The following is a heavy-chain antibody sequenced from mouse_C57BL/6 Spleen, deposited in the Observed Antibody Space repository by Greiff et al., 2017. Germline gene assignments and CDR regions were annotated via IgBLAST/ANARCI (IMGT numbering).Heavy chain of an antibody. Sequence: EVKLVESEGGLVQPGSSMKLSCTASGFTFSDYYMAWVRQVPEKGLEWVANINYDGSSTYYLDSLKSRFLISRDNAKNILYLQMSSLKSEDTATYYCARDGGDGPFAYWGQGTLVTVSA. CDR1: GFTFSDYY. D-gene: IGHD1-2*01. CDR2: INYDGSST. V-gene: IGHV5-16*01. J-gene: IGHJ3*01. CDR3: ARDGGDGPFAY.